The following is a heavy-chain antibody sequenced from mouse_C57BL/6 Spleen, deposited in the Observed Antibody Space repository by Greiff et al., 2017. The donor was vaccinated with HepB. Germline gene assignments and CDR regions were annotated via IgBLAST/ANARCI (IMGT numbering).Heavy chain of an antibody. V-gene: IGHV2-5*01. CDR2: IWRGGST. J-gene: IGHJ4*01. CDR3: AKNRPNGNYYAMDY. CDR1: GFSLTSYG. Sequence: VKLMESGPGLVQPSQSLSITCTVSGFSLTSYGVHWVRQSPGKGLEWLGVIWRGGSTDYNAAFMSRLSITKDNSKSQVFFKMNSLQADDTAIYYCAKNRPNGNYYAMDYWGQGTSVTVSS.